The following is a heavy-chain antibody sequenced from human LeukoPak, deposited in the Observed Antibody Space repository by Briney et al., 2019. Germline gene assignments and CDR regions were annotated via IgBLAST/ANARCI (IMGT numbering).Heavy chain of an antibody. Sequence: PSETLSLTCTVSGGSISSGGYYWSWIRQHPGKGLEWIGYIYYSGSTYYNPSLKSRVTISVDTSKNQFSLKLSSVTAADTAVYYCARARGPYDSSGYYYDDAFDIWGQGTMVTVSS. J-gene: IGHJ3*02. D-gene: IGHD3-22*01. CDR3: ARARGPYDSSGYYYDDAFDI. CDR2: IYYSGST. V-gene: IGHV4-31*03. CDR1: GGSISSGGYY.